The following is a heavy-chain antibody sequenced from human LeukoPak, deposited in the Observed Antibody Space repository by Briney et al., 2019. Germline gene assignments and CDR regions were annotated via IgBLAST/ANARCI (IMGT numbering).Heavy chain of an antibody. CDR3: ARDYGSWSYNWFDP. D-gene: IGHD6-13*01. CDR2: INHSGST. J-gene: IGHJ5*02. Sequence: SETLSLTCAVYGGSFMGYYWSWIRQPPGKGLEWIGEINHSGSTNYNPSLKSRVTISVDTSKNQFSLKLSSVTAADTAVYYCARDYGSWSYNWFDPWGQGTLVTVSS. CDR1: GGSFMGYY. V-gene: IGHV4-34*01.